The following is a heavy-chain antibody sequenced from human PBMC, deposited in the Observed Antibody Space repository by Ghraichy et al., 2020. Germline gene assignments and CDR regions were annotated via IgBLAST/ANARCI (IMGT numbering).Heavy chain of an antibody. D-gene: IGHD1-26*01. CDR3: AKDLVGATY. J-gene: IGHJ4*02. Sequence: GESLNISCAASGFTFSSYAMSWVRQAPGKGLEWVSAISGSGGSTYYADSVKGRFTISRDNSKNTLYLQMNSLGAEDTAVYYCAKDLVGATYWGQGTLVTVSS. CDR1: GFTFSSYA. CDR2: ISGSGGST. V-gene: IGHV3-23*01.